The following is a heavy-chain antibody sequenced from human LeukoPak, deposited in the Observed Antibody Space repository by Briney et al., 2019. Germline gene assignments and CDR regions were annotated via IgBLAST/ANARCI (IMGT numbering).Heavy chain of an antibody. CDR1: GDTFSSYA. D-gene: IGHD2-2*01. J-gene: IGHJ5*02. V-gene: IGHV1-69*06. CDR2: IIPIFGTA. Sequence: ASVKVSCKASGDTFSSYAISWVRQAPGQGLEWMGGIIPIFGTANYAQKFQGRVTITADKSTSTAYMELSSLRSEDTAVYYCARDYYCSSTSCFWFDPWGQGTLVTVSS. CDR3: ARDYYCSSTSCFWFDP.